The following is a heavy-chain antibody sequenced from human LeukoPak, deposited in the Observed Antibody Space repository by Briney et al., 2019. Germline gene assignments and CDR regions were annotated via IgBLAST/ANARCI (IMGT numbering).Heavy chain of an antibody. V-gene: IGHV1-2*06. D-gene: IGHD5-18*01. CDR3: ARGATQDTAMVLYYYYYYMDV. J-gene: IGHJ6*03. CDR2: INPNSGGT. CDR1: GYTFTGNY. Sequence: ASVKVSCKASGYTFTGNYMHWVRQAPGQGLEWMGRINPNSGGTNYAQQFQGRVTMTRDTSISTAYMELRRLRSDDTAVYYCARGATQDTAMVLYYYYYYMDVWGEGTTVTVSS.